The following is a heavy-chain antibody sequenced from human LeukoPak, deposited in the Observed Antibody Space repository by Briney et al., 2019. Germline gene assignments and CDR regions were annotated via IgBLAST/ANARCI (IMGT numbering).Heavy chain of an antibody. CDR2: IKSKSDAEIT. Sequence: GGSLRLSCAASGFTFSYAWMTWVAQAPGKGLEWVGRIKSKSDAEITDYAAPVKGRFTISRDESKNTLYLQMSSLKTEDTAVYYCATDPAYCGGDCPAYWGQGTLVTVSS. D-gene: IGHD2-21*02. J-gene: IGHJ4*02. CDR3: ATDPAYCGGDCPAY. V-gene: IGHV3-15*01. CDR1: GFTFSYAW.